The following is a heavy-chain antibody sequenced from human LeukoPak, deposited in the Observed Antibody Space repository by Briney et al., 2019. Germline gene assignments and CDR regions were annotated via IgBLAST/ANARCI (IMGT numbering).Heavy chain of an antibody. V-gene: IGHV3-30*18. D-gene: IGHD3-10*01. J-gene: IGHJ4*02. CDR3: AKDKAGYFDY. Sequence: RRSLRLSCAASGFTFSSYGMHWVRQAPGKGLEWVAVISYDGSNKYYADSVKGRFTISRDNSKNTLYLQMNSLRAEDTAVYYCAKDKAGYFDYWGQGTLVTVSS. CDR2: ISYDGSNK. CDR1: GFTFSSYG.